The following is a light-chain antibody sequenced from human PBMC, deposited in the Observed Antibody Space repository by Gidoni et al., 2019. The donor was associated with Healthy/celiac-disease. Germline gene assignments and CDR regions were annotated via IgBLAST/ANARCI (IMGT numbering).Light chain of an antibody. CDR3: QQYNSYSFT. CDR2: KAS. V-gene: IGKV1-5*03. J-gene: IGKJ3*01. CDR1: QRISSW. Sequence: DIQMTQSPSTLSASVGDRVTITCRASQRISSWLAWYQQKPGKAPKLLIYKASSLESGVPSRFSGSGSGTEFTLTISSLQPDDFATYYCQQYNSYSFTFGPGTKVISN.